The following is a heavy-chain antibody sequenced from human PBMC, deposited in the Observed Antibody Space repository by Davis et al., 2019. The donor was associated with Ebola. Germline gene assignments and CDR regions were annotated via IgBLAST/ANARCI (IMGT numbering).Heavy chain of an antibody. CDR2: IKGDESST. J-gene: IGHJ4*02. D-gene: IGHD1-1*01. V-gene: IGHV3-74*01. Sequence: PGGSLRLSCAASGFTFRSYWMHWVRQAPGKGLVWVSRIKGDESSTSYADSVKGRFTISRDNAKNTLYLQMNSLRAEDTAMYYCARALTSSNNGKFDHWGQGTLVTVSS. CDR3: ARALTSSNNGKFDH. CDR1: GFTFRSYW.